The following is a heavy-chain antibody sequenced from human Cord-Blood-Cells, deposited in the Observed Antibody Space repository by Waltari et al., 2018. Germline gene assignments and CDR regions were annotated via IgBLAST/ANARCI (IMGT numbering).Heavy chain of an antibody. Sequence: QVQLQQWGAGLLKPSETLSLTCAVYGGSFSGYYWSWIRQPPGKGLEWIGEINHSGSTNYNPSLKSRVTISVDSSKHQFSLKLSSVTAADTAVYYCARERLGWLEVFDYWGQGTLVTVSS. CDR2: INHSGST. J-gene: IGHJ4*02. CDR3: ARERLGWLEVFDY. D-gene: IGHD5-18*01. CDR1: GGSFSGYY. V-gene: IGHV4-34*01.